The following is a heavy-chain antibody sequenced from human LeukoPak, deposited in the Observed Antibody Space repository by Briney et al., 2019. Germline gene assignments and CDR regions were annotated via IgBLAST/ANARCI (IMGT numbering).Heavy chain of an antibody. CDR1: GYTFTGYY. V-gene: IGHV1-2*02. CDR2: INPNSGGT. D-gene: IGHD6-19*01. J-gene: IGHJ4*02. Sequence: GASVKVSCKASGYTFTGYYMHWVRQAPGQGLEWMGWINPNSGGTNYAQKFQGRVTMTRDTSISTAYMELSRLRSDDTAVYYCARGYSSGWYGDFDYWGQGTLVTVSS. CDR3: ARGYSSGWYGDFDY.